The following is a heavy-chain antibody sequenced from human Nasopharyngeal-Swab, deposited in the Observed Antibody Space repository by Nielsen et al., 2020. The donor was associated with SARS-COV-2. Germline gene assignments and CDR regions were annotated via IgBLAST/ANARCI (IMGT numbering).Heavy chain of an antibody. Sequence: GESLKISCAASGFTFDDYGMSWVRQAPGKGLEWVANIKQDGSEKYYVDSVKGRFTISRDNAKNTLYLRMNSLRGEDTAVYYCARDRYYESSRGIDYWGQGTLVTVSS. J-gene: IGHJ4*02. V-gene: IGHV3-7*01. CDR2: IKQDGSEK. CDR3: ARDRYYESSRGIDY. D-gene: IGHD3-22*01. CDR1: GFTFDDYG.